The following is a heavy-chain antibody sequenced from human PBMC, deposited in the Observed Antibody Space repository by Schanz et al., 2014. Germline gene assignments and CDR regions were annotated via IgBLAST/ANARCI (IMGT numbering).Heavy chain of an antibody. CDR3: VRDTDYHFDY. CDR2: ISIRGGNT. J-gene: IGHJ4*02. Sequence: VQLVESGGGVVQPGRSLRLSCAASGFTFSSYGMHWVRQAPGKGLEWVSSISIRGGNTYYTDSVKGRFTISRDNAKNTLYLQMNSLRAEDTAVYYCVRDTDYHFDYWGQGTLVTVSS. CDR1: GFTFSSYG. V-gene: IGHV3-21*01. D-gene: IGHD4-17*01.